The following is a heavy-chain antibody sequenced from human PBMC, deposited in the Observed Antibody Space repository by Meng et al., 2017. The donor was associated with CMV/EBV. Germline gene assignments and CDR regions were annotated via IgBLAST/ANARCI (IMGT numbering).Heavy chain of an antibody. V-gene: IGHV4-34*01. J-gene: IGHJ4*02. D-gene: IGHD2-15*01. CDR3: ASSLTYPDY. CDR2: INHSGST. Sequence: QVQRQPWGAGLLRPSRTLSLPCAVYGGSFSGYYWGWIRQPPGKGLEWIGEINHSGSTNYNPSLKSRVTISVDTSKNQFSLKLSSVTAADTAVYYCASSLTYPDYWGQGTLVTVSS. CDR1: GGSFSGYY.